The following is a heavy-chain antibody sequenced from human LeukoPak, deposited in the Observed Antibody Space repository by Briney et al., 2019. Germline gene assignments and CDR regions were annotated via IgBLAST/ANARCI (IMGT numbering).Heavy chain of an antibody. D-gene: IGHD2-8*01. V-gene: IGHV4-59*01. J-gene: IGHJ4*02. Sequence: GSLRLSCAASGFTFSSCSMNWIRQPPGKGLEWIGYIYSSGSTNYNPSLKSRVTMSVDTSKNQFSLKLSTVTAADTAVYYCARGMVGSDWGQGTLVTVSS. CDR2: IYSSGST. CDR1: GFTFSSCS. CDR3: ARGMVGSD.